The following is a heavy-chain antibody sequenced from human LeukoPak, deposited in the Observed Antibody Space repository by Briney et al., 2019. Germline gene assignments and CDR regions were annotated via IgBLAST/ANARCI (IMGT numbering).Heavy chain of an antibody. J-gene: IGHJ3*02. CDR3: AKGHQHYYGSGSYMSAFDI. CDR1: GFTFSSYA. D-gene: IGHD3-10*01. CDR2: ISGSGGST. V-gene: IGHV3-23*01. Sequence: GGSLRLSCAASGFTFSSYAMSWVRQAPGKGLEWVSAISGSGGSTYYADSVKGRFTISRDNSKNTLYLQMNSLRAEDTAVYYCAKGHQHYYGSGSYMSAFDIWGQGTMVTVSS.